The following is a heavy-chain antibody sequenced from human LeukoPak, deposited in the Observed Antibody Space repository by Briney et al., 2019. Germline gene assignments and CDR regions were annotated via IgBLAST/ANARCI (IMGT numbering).Heavy chain of an antibody. CDR3: ARHRWRRIAVIGYFDY. CDR2: IYYSGST. D-gene: IGHD6-19*01. V-gene: IGHV4-30-4*01. J-gene: IGHJ4*02. CDR1: GGSISSGDYY. Sequence: LSQTLSLTCTVSGGSISSGDYYWSWIRQPPGKGLEWIGYIYYSGSTYYNPSLKSRVTISVDMSKNQFSLKLSSVTAADTAVYYCARHRWRRIAVIGYFDYWGQGTLVTVSS.